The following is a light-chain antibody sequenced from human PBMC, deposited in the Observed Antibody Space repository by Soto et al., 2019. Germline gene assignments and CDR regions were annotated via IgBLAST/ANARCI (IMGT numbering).Light chain of an antibody. CDR1: QGISSY. V-gene: IGKV1-9*01. J-gene: IGKJ4*01. CDR3: QQHNCYPLT. Sequence: IQLTQSPSSLSASVGDRVTITCRASQGISSYLAWYQQKPGKAPKLLIYAASTLQSGVSSSFSCSGSGTDSTLSISNLQPEDFATYYCQQHNCYPLTFGGGTKVEIK. CDR2: AAS.